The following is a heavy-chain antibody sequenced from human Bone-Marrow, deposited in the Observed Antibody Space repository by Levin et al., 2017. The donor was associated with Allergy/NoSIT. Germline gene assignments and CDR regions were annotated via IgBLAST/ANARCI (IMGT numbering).Heavy chain of an antibody. CDR1: GFTFDDYA. D-gene: IGHD6-19*01. J-gene: IGHJ4*02. CDR2: ISWNSGSI. CDR3: AKVLSGWLDY. Sequence: PGGSLRLSCAASGFTFDDYAMHWVRQAPGKGLEWVSGISWNSGSIGYADSVKGRFTISRDNAKNSLYLQMNSLRAEDTALYYCAKVLSGWLDYWGQGTLVTVSS. V-gene: IGHV3-9*01.